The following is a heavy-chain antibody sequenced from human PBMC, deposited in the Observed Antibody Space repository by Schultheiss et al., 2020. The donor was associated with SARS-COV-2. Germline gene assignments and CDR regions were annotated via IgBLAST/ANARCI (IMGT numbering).Heavy chain of an antibody. V-gene: IGHV3-23*01. J-gene: IGHJ4*02. Sequence: GGSLRLSCAASGFTFSNAWMNWVRQAPGKGLEWVSAISGSGGSTYYADSVKGRFTISRDNSKNTLYLQMNSLRAEDTAVYYCARDLRDYDSSGSGYWGQGTLVTVSS. CDR3: ARDLRDYDSSGSGY. CDR2: ISGSGGST. CDR1: GFTFSNAW. D-gene: IGHD3-22*01.